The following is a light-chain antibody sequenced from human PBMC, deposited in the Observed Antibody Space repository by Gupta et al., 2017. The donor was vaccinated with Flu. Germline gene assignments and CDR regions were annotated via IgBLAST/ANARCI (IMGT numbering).Light chain of an antibody. Sequence: QSALTQPASVSGAPGQSSTISCTGTSSDIGSYNYVSWYHQHPGQDPKPLMDDVTNRPSAVSNRRSAPKSGDKESLPTSGIEAEDEADEYCSPCIRRSTRVFGGGTKLTVL. CDR1: SSDIGSYNY. CDR3: SPCIRRSTRV. CDR2: DVT. V-gene: IGLV2-14*01. J-gene: IGLJ2*01.